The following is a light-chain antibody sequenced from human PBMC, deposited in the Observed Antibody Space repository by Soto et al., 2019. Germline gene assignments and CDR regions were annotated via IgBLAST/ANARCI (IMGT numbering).Light chain of an antibody. CDR1: SSNIGAGYD. V-gene: IGLV1-40*01. Sequence: QSVLTQPPSVSGAPGQRVTISCTGSSSNIGAGYDVHWYQQLPGTAPKLLIYGNINRPSGVPDRFSGSKSGTSASLAITGLQAEDAADYYCQSYDSSLTGFYVFGTGTKVTVL. J-gene: IGLJ1*01. CDR3: QSYDSSLTGFYV. CDR2: GNI.